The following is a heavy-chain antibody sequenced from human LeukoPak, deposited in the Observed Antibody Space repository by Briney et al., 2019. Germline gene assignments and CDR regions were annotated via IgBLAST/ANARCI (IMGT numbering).Heavy chain of an antibody. Sequence: SETLSLTCTVSGGSISNYYWNWIRQPPGKGLEWIGYIYYSGTTNYNPSLRSRVTISVDTSKNQFSLKLSSVTAADTAVYYCAREVVAAAGTVDYWGQGTLVIVSS. V-gene: IGHV4-59*01. CDR3: AREVVAAAGTVDY. J-gene: IGHJ4*02. CDR2: IYYSGTT. CDR1: GGSISNYY. D-gene: IGHD6-13*01.